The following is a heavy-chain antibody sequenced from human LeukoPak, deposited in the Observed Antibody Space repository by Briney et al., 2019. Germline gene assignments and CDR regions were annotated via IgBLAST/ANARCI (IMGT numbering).Heavy chain of an antibody. CDR3: ARDIYGSGSSPFDY. Sequence: ASVKVSCKTSGYPFTTYFLHWLRQAPGQGLEWMGIIDPSDGSTRNAHVFQGRVTMTRDTSARIVYMELSSLRSEDTAMYYCARDIYGSGSSPFDYWGQGTLVTVSS. J-gene: IGHJ4*02. D-gene: IGHD3-10*01. CDR1: GYPFTTYF. CDR2: IDPSDGST. V-gene: IGHV1-46*01.